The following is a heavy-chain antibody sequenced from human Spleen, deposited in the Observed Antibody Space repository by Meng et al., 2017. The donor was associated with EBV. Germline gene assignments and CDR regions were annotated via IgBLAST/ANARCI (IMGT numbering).Heavy chain of an antibody. J-gene: IGHJ4*02. V-gene: IGHV3-73*01. D-gene: IGHD3-16*01. CDR1: GFIFRDSA. CDR3: WGDLNYGSY. Sequence: VQLVESGGGVVQPGRSLKLPCGASGFIFRDSAMHWVRQASGKGLEWIGRVETKASKYATAYAASVKGRFSVSRDDSKNMVFLEMNSLKTEDTARYYCWGDLNYGSYWGQGTLVTVSS. CDR2: VETKASKYAT.